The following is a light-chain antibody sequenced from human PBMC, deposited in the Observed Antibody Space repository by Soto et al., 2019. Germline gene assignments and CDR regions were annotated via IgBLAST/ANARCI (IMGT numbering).Light chain of an antibody. CDR1: QDISKD. V-gene: IGKV1-6*01. CDR2: SAT. J-gene: IGKJ1*01. CDR3: LQDHDYPRT. Sequence: AIQMTQSPTSLSASVGDRVSITCRASQDISKDLGWYQQKPGKAPKFLIYSATSTQSGVPSTFSGSGFGTDFTLTISSLQPEDFATYYCLQDHDYPRTFGQGTKVEF.